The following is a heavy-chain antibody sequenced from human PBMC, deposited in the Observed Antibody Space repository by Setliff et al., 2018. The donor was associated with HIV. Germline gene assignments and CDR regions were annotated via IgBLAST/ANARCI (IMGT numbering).Heavy chain of an antibody. J-gene: IGHJ4*02. CDR3: ARLSSYRSSSYYFDY. CDR2: IYYTGST. V-gene: IGHV4-30-4*08. CDR1: GGSISSGDYY. Sequence: SETLSLTCTVSGGSISSGDYYWSWIRQHPRKGLEWIGYIYYTGSTYYNPSLKSRVTISVDTSKNQFSLNLTSVTAADTAVYHCARLSSYRSSSYYFDYWGQGALVTVS. D-gene: IGHD6-6*01.